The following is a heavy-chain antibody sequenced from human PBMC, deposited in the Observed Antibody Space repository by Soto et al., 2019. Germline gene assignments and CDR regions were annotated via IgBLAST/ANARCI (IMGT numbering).Heavy chain of an antibody. CDR1: GYTFTGYY. V-gene: IGHV1-2*04. CDR2: INPNSGGT. J-gene: IGHJ3*02. D-gene: IGHD1-1*01. CDR3: AGDHGQLERRDAFDI. Sequence: ASVKVSCKASGYTFTGYYMHWVRQAPGQGLEWMGWINPNSGGTHYAQKFQGWVTMTSDTSISTAYMELSRLRSDDTAVYYWAGDHGQLERRDAFDIWGQGRMVTVSS.